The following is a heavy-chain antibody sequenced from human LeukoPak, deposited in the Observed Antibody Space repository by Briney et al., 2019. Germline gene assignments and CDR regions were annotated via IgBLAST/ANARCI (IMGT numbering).Heavy chain of an antibody. Sequence: GGSLRLSCEGSGFTFRSYWMSWVRQAPGKGLEWVANIKQDGSQIHYADSVKGRFTISRDNAKNSLFLQMNSLRVEDTAVYYCARLKDDVTKFDSWDQGTLVTVSS. CDR1: GFTFRSYW. D-gene: IGHD2-8*01. CDR2: IKQDGSQI. V-gene: IGHV3-7*01. J-gene: IGHJ4*02. CDR3: ARLKDDVTKFDS.